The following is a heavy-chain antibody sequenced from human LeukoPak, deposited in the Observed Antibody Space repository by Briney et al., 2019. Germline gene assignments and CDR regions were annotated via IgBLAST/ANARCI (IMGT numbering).Heavy chain of an antibody. D-gene: IGHD3-22*01. CDR3: ARMGPYDSSGYPTYYYYGMDV. Sequence: PGGSLRLSCAASGFTFRDYWMNWVRQAPGKGLEWVSSISSSSSYIYYADSVKGRFTISRDNAKNSLYLQMNSLRAEDTAVYYCARMGPYDSSGYPTYYYYGMDVWGQGTTVTVSS. CDR1: GFTFRDYW. V-gene: IGHV3-21*01. J-gene: IGHJ6*02. CDR2: ISSSSSYI.